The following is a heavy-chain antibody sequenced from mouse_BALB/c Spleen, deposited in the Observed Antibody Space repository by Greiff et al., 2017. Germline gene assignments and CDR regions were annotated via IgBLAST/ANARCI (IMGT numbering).Heavy chain of an antibody. Sequence: QVQLQQSGPELVKPGASVRISCKASGYTFTSYYIHWVKQRPGQGLEWIGWIYPGNVNTKYNEKFKGKATLTADKSSSTAYMQLSSLTSEDSAVYFCARSYYRYDGYAMDYWGQGTSVTVSS. D-gene: IGHD2-14*01. J-gene: IGHJ4*01. CDR2: IYPGNVNT. V-gene: IGHV1S56*01. CDR1: GYTFTSYY. CDR3: ARSYYRYDGYAMDY.